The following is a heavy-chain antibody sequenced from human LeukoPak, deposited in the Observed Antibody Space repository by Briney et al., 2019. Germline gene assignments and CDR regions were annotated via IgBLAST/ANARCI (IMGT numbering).Heavy chain of an antibody. CDR1: GYTFTGYY. D-gene: IGHD6-19*01. V-gene: IGHV1-2*02. J-gene: IGHJ5*02. Sequence: ASVKVSCKASGYTFTGYYMHWVRQAPGQGLEWMGWINPNSGGTNYVQKFQGRVTMTRDTSISTAYMELSRLRSGDTAVYYCVLEVLSSGWVSWGQGTLVTVSS. CDR3: VLEVLSSGWVS. CDR2: INPNSGGT.